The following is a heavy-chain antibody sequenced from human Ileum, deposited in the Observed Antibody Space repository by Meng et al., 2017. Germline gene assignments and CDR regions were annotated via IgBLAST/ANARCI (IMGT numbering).Heavy chain of an antibody. D-gene: IGHD3-10*01. CDR3: ARDEIRAGAFDI. J-gene: IGHJ3*02. V-gene: IGHV3-72*01. Sequence: GESLKISCAASGFTFSDHYMDWVRQAPGKGLEWVGRTRNKANSYTTEYAASVKGRFTISRDDSKNSLYLQMNSLKTEDTAVYYCARDEIRAGAFDIWGQGTMVTVSS. CDR2: TRNKANSYTT. CDR1: GFTFSDHY.